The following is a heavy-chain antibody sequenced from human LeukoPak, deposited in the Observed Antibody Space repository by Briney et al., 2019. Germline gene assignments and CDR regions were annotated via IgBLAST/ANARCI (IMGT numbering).Heavy chain of an antibody. D-gene: IGHD3-16*01. CDR2: IYYSGSA. J-gene: IGHJ3*02. V-gene: IGHV4-59*01. Sequence: WETLSLTCTVSGGCFSSYCWSWIRQPPGKGLEWMGNIYYSGSANYNPSLKSRVTISVDTSKNQYTLKLSSVTAADTAGYYSARVFGVTRRAFDIWGQGTMVTVSS. CDR1: GGCFSSYC. CDR3: ARVFGVTRRAFDI.